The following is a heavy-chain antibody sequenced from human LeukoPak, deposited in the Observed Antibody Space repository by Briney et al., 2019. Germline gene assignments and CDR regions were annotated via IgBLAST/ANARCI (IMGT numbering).Heavy chain of an antibody. J-gene: IGHJ3*02. CDR2: IYYSGST. CDR1: GGSISSYY. Sequence: SETLSLTCTVSGGSISSYYWSWIRQPPGKGLEWIGYIYYSGSTNYSPSLKSRVTISVDTSKNQFSLKLSSVTAADAAVYYCARVVGPFTVTLSHDAFDIWGQGTMVTVSS. D-gene: IGHD4-17*01. CDR3: ARVVGPFTVTLSHDAFDI. V-gene: IGHV4-59*01.